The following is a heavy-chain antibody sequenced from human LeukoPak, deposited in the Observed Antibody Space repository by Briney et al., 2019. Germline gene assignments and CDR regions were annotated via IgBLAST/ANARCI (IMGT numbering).Heavy chain of an antibody. D-gene: IGHD2-2*01. CDR1: GFTFSGYG. CDR3: AKETGYCSSSRCYVHGMDV. V-gene: IGHV3-30*18. J-gene: IGHJ6*02. Sequence: PGGSLTLTCETSGFTFSGYGMHWVRQAPGKGLEWVALISYEGGNNYYADSVKGRFTISSDNSKNTVYLQMNSLRGEDTAVYYCAKETGYCSSSRCYVHGMDVWGQGTTVIVSS. CDR2: ISYEGGNN.